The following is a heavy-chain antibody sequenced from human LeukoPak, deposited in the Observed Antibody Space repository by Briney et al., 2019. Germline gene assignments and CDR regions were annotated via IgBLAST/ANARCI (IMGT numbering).Heavy chain of an antibody. CDR1: GGTFSSYA. CDR2: IIPILGTA. J-gene: IGHJ5*02. D-gene: IGHD2-2*01. Sequence: VASVKVSCKASGGTFSSYAISWVRQAPGQGLEWMGGIIPILGTANYAQKFQGRVTITADESTSTAYMELSSLRSEDTAVYYCASFSRCSSTSCYFNWFDPWGQGTLVAVSS. V-gene: IGHV1-69*13. CDR3: ASFSRCSSTSCYFNWFDP.